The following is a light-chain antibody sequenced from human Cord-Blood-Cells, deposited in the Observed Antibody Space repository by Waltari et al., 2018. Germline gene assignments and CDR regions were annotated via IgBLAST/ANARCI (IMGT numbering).Light chain of an antibody. CDR2: AAS. V-gene: IGKV1D-8*01. Sequence: VIWMTQSPFLLSASTGDRVTISCLMSQGISSYLAWYQQKPGKAPELLIYAASTLQSGVPSRFSGSGSGTDFTLTISCLQSEDFATYYCQQYYSFPRLTFGGGTKVEIK. CDR1: QGISSY. CDR3: QQYYSFPRLT. J-gene: IGKJ4*01.